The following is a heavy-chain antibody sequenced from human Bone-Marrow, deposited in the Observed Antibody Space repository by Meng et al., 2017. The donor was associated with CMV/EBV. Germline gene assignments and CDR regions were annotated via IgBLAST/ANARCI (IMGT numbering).Heavy chain of an antibody. CDR3: ARERTYRTTYYYYYGMDV. CDR1: GFTFSSYA. CDR2: ISYDGSNK. Sequence: GESLKISCAASGFTFSSYAMHWVRQAPGKGLEWVAVISYDGSNKYYADSVTGRFTISRDNSKNTLYLQMNSLRAEDTAVYYGARERTYRTTYYYYYGMDVWGQGTTVTVSS. J-gene: IGHJ6*02. V-gene: IGHV3-30-3*01. D-gene: IGHD1-7*01.